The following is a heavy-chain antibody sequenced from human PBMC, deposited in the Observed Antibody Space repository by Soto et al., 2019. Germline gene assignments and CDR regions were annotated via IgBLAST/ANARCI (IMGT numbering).Heavy chain of an antibody. CDR3: GRDEGGRIAAAGTSWFDP. CDR1: GYTFTGYY. D-gene: IGHD6-13*01. CDR2: INPNSGGT. J-gene: IGHJ5*02. Sequence: ASVKVSCTASGYTFTGYYMHWVRQAPGQGLEWMGWINPNSGGTNYAQKFQGWVTMTRDTSISTAYMELSRLRSDDTAVYYCGRDEGGRIAAAGTSWFDPWGQGTLVTVSS. V-gene: IGHV1-2*04.